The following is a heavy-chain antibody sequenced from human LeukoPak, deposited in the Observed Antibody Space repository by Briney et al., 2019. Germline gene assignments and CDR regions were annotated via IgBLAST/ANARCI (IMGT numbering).Heavy chain of an antibody. V-gene: IGHV4-61*02. CDR3: AREPGHWGSAPFDY. CDR2: IYTSGST. Sequence: PSETLSLTCTVSGGSISSGDYYWSWIRQPAGKGLEWIGRIYTSGSTNYNPSLKSRVTISVDTSKNQFSLKLSSVTAADTAVYYCAREPGHWGSAPFDYWGQGTLVTVSS. D-gene: IGHD7-27*01. J-gene: IGHJ4*02. CDR1: GGSISSGDYY.